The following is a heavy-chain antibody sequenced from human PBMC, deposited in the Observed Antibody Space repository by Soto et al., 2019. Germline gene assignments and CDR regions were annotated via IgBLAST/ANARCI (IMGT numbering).Heavy chain of an antibody. CDR3: ARLAAGDGNGAFDI. CDR2: IYPGDSDT. Sequence: LKISCKGSVYSFTSDWICWVRQVPGKGLEWMGIIYPGDSDTRYSPSFQGQVTISADKSTTTAYLQWSSLKASDTAMYYCARLAAGDGNGAFDIWGQGTMVT. V-gene: IGHV5-51*01. D-gene: IGHD4-17*01. CDR1: VYSFTSDW. J-gene: IGHJ3*02.